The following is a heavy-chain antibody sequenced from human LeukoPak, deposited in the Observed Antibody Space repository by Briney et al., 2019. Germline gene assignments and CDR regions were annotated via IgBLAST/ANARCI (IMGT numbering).Heavy chain of an antibody. J-gene: IGHJ1*01. CDR2: IKSDGKT. D-gene: IGHD3-22*01. CDR1: GFTFSRYW. Sequence: GGSQRLSCEASGFTFSRYWMHWVRQAPGKGLVWVSRIKSDGKTNYADSVKGRFTISRDNAKNTVSLQMDSLRAEDTGVYYCARAPSEVGGYYPEYFRHWGQGTLVTVSS. V-gene: IGHV3-74*01. CDR3: ARAPSEVGGYYPEYFRH.